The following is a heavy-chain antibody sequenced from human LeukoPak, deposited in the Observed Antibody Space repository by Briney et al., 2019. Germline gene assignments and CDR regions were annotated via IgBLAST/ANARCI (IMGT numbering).Heavy chain of an antibody. J-gene: IGHJ4*02. D-gene: IGHD2-15*01. CDR2: IYTSGST. V-gene: IGHV4-4*07. CDR1: GGSISSYY. CDR3: AREPRVCSGGSCYSGSFDY. Sequence: SETLSLTCTVSGGSISSYYWSWIRQPAGKGLEWIGRIYTSGSTNYNPSLKSRVTMSVDTSKNQFSLKLSSVTAADTAVYYCAREPRVCSGGSCYSGSFDYWGQGTLVTVSS.